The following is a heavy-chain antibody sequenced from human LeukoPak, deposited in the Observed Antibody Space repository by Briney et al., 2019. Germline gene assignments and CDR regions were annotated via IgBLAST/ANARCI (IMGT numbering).Heavy chain of an antibody. V-gene: IGHV3-21*01. CDR3: ARDFLAAGGY. J-gene: IGHJ4*02. CDR1: GFIFSSYT. Sequence: GGSLRLSCEASGFIFSSYTMNWIRQAPGKGLEWVASINSGSTNPYYADSVKGRFTISRDDAKKSPYLQMTSLRVEDTSVYYCARDFLAAGGYWGQETLDTVSS. D-gene: IGHD6-13*01. CDR2: INSGSTNP.